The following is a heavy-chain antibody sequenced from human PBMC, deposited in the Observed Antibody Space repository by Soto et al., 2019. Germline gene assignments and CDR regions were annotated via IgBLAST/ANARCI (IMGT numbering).Heavy chain of an antibody. CDR2: ISPGNGNT. CDR3: ARRGDGMDV. J-gene: IGHJ6*02. Sequence: QVQVVQSGAEEKKPGASVKVSCRASGYTFTNYAIHWVCQAPGQRLEWMGWISPGNGNTKYSQKFQGRVTITGDTSASTAYMELSRLRSEDTGVYYCARRGDGMDVWGQGTTVTVSS. CDR1: GYTFTNYA. V-gene: IGHV1-3*05. D-gene: IGHD3-10*01.